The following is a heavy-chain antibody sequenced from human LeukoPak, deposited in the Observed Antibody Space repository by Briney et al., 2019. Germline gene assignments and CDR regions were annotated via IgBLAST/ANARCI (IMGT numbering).Heavy chain of an antibody. CDR3: ARVSYGNNATSFDF. D-gene: IGHD2-8*01. Sequence: GASVKVSCKASGYIFTDYYIHWVRQAPGQGPEWMGRINPNTGGTDYVQKFQGRVTMTRDTSLSTAFMELSSLKSDDTAVYYCARVSYGNNATSFDFWGQGTLVTVSS. J-gene: IGHJ4*02. V-gene: IGHV1-2*06. CDR2: INPNTGGT. CDR1: GYIFTDYY.